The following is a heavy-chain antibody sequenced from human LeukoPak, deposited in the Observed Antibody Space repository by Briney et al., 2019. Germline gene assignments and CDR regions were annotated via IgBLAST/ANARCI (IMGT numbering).Heavy chain of an antibody. J-gene: IGHJ4*02. D-gene: IGHD4-23*01. Sequence: SVKVSCTASGGTFSSYAISWVRQAPGQGLECVGRIIPIFGTANYAQKFQGRVPITTDEATSKAYMELSSLRSEDTAVYYCARDDNPSMVVTAVDYWGQGTLVTVSS. CDR1: GGTFSSYA. CDR3: ARDDNPSMVVTAVDY. V-gene: IGHV1-69*05. CDR2: IIPIFGTA.